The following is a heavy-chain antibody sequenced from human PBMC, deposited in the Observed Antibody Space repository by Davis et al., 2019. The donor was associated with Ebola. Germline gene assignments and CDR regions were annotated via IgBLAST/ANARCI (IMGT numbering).Heavy chain of an antibody. CDR2: ISSSSSTI. CDR1: GFTFSSYS. V-gene: IGHV3-48*02. J-gene: IGHJ6*02. Sequence: PGGSLRLSCAASGFTFSSYSMNWVRQAPGKGLEWVSYISSSSSTIYYADSVKGRFTISRDNAKNSLYLQMNSLRDEDTAVYYCARDRPLDFFFGDYYGMDVWGQGTTVTVSS. CDR3: ARDRPLDFFFGDYYGMDV. D-gene: IGHD3-16*01.